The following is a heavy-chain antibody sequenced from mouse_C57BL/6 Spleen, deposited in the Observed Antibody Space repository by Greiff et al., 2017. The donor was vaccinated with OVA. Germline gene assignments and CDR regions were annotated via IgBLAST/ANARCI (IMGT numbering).Heavy chain of an antibody. CDR2: IYPSDSET. V-gene: IGHV1-61*01. D-gene: IGHD2-3*01. Sequence: VQLQQPGAELVRPGSSVKLSCKASGYTFTSYWMDWVKQRPGQGLEWIGNIYPSDSETHYNQKFKDKATLTVDKSSSTAYMQLSSLTSEDSAVYYCARRGYDDLIAYWGQGTLVTVSA. CDR3: ARRGYDDLIAY. CDR1: GYTFTSYW. J-gene: IGHJ3*01.